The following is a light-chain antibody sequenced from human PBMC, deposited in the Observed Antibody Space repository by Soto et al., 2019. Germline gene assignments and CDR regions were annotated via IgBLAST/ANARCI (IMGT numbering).Light chain of an antibody. V-gene: IGKV3-20*01. CDR2: GAS. Sequence: EIVLKQSPGTLSLSPGERATLSCRASQSVSSSYLAWYQHKPGQAPRLLIYGASSRAPGIPNRFSSSGSGTDFTLTISRLEPEDFAVYYCQQFGGSPPISFGQGTRLEI. CDR1: QSVSSSY. J-gene: IGKJ5*01. CDR3: QQFGGSPPIS.